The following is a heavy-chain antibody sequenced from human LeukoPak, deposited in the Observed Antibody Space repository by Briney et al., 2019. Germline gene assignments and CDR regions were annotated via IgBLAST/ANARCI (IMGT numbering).Heavy chain of an antibody. Sequence: PGGSLRLSCAASGFTFSSYAMNWVRQAPGQGLEWVSLVSATGDSTYYADSVKGRFTISRDNSKDMVFLQMNSLRAEDAAVYFCAKGTPTLDCWGQGTRVTVSS. CDR1: GFTFSSYA. J-gene: IGHJ4*02. CDR3: AKGTPTLDC. V-gene: IGHV3-23*01. CDR2: VSATGDST. D-gene: IGHD3-16*01.